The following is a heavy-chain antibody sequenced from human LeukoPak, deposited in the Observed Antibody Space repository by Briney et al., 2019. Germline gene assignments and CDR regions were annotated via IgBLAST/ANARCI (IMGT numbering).Heavy chain of an antibody. J-gene: IGHJ5*02. D-gene: IGHD6-13*01. Sequence: SETLSLTCTVSGGSISSSSYYWGWIRQPPGKGLKWIGSIYYSGSTYYNPSLKSRVTISVDTSKNQFSLKLSSVTAADTAVYYCARPGGIAAAGKADWFDPWGQGTLVTVSS. CDR3: ARPGGIAAAGKADWFDP. V-gene: IGHV4-39*01. CDR1: GGSISSSSYY. CDR2: IYYSGST.